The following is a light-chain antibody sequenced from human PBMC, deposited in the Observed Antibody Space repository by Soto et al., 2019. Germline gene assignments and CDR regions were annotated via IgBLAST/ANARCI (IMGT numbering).Light chain of an antibody. CDR2: AAS. J-gene: IGKJ2*01. CDR1: QSISSY. Sequence: DIQMTQSPSSLSASVGDRVTITCRASQSISSYLNWYQQKPGRAPGLLIFAASSLQSGVPTRFSGSGSGTDFTLTISSLQPEDFATYSCQQSYSTPYTFGQGTKMEIK. CDR3: QQSYSTPYT. V-gene: IGKV1-39*01.